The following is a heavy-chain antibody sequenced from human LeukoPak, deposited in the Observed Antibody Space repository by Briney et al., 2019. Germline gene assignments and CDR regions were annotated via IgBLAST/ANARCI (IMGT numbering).Heavy chain of an antibody. J-gene: IGHJ4*02. D-gene: IGHD1-1*01. V-gene: IGHV4-30-4*01. Sequence: SSQTLSLTCTVSGGSISSGDYYWSWIRQPPRKGLEWIGYIYYSGSTYYNPSLKSRVTISVDTSKNQFSLKLSSVTAADTAVYYCARASLSLSYYFDYWGQGTLVTVSS. CDR1: GGSISSGDYY. CDR3: ARASLSLSYYFDY. CDR2: IYYSGST.